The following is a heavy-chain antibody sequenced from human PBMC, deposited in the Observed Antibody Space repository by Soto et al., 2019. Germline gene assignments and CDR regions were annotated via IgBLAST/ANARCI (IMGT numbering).Heavy chain of an antibody. V-gene: IGHV1-69*02. CDR1: GGTFSSYT. CDR2: IIPIFGIA. Sequence: SVKVSCKASGGTFSSYTISWVRQAPGQGLEWMGRIIPIFGIANYAQKFQGRVTITADESTSTAYMELSSLRSEDTAVYYCAVASYYYDSSGYPIDYWGQGTLVTVSS. J-gene: IGHJ4*02. D-gene: IGHD3-22*01. CDR3: AVASYYYDSSGYPIDY.